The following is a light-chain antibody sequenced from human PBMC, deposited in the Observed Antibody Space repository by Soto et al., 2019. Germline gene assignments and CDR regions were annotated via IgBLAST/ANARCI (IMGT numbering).Light chain of an antibody. V-gene: IGLV2-14*03. CDR1: SSDVGGYNY. CDR3: TSFTSSSTWL. J-gene: IGLJ3*02. CDR2: EVS. Sequence: QSVLTQPASVSGSPGQSITISCTGTSSDVGGYNYVSWFQQHPGKAPKLKIYEVSNRPSGVSNRFSGSKSGYTASLTISELQAEDEADYYCTSFTSSSTWLFGGGTKLTVL.